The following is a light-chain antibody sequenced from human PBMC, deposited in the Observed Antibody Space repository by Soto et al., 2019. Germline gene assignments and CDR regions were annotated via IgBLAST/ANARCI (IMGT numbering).Light chain of an antibody. CDR2: DAS. CDR3: QQYNSYSPET. V-gene: IGKV1-5*01. J-gene: IGKJ1*01. Sequence: DIQMTQSPSTLSASVGDRVTITCRPSQSISSWLAWYQQKPGKAPKLLLYDASSLESGVPSTFSGSGSGTEFTLTISSLQPDDFATYYCQQYNSYSPETFGQGTKGDIK. CDR1: QSISSW.